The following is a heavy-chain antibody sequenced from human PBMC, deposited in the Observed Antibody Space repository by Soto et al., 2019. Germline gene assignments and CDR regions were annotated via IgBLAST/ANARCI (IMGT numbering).Heavy chain of an antibody. CDR3: ARAGHYYDSSGCAT. Sequence: GASVKVSCKASGYSFATSGISWVRQAPGQGLEWMGWISAYNGNTNYEQKLQDRVTMTTDTSTSTAYLELRSLRSDDTAVYYCARAGHYYDSSGCATWGQGTLVTVSS. D-gene: IGHD3-22*01. CDR2: ISAYNGNT. V-gene: IGHV1-18*01. J-gene: IGHJ5*02. CDR1: GYSFATSG.